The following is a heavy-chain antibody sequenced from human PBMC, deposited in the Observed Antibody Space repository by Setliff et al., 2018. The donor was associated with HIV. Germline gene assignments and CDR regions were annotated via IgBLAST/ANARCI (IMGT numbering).Heavy chain of an antibody. CDR2: MNPNSGVS. CDR1: GHTFTNYD. D-gene: IGHD6-13*01. V-gene: IGHV1-8*01. Sequence: GASVKVSCKPSGHTFTNYDIHWMRRATGQGLEWMGWMNPNSGVSGYALKFQGRVTMTTDTSTNTAYMELRSLRSDDTAVYYCARELPDSSSWVDYWGQGTLVTVSS. J-gene: IGHJ4*02. CDR3: ARELPDSSSWVDY.